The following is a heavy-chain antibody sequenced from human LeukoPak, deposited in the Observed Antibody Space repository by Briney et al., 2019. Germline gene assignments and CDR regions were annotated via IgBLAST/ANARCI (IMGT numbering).Heavy chain of an antibody. CDR3: ARDEGWTTGETYTTWYFDL. CDR1: GYTFTSYG. J-gene: IGHJ2*01. CDR2: ISAYNGNT. V-gene: IGHV1-18*01. D-gene: IGHD7-27*01. Sequence: ASVKVSCKASGYTFTSYGISWVRQAPGQGLEWMGWISAYNGNTNYAQKLQGRVTMTTDTSTSTAYKELRSLRSDDTAVYYCARDEGWTTGETYTTWYFDLWGRGTLVTVSS.